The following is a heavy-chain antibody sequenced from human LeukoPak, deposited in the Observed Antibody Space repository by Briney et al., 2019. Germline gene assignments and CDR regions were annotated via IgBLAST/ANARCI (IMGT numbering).Heavy chain of an antibody. CDR2: ISAYNGNT. CDR3: ARDFMVRGVIPSLFEY. D-gene: IGHD3-10*01. V-gene: IGHV1-18*01. Sequence: GESLKISCKGSGYTFTSYGISWVRQAPGQGLEWMGWISAYNGNTNYAQKLQGRVTMTTDTSTSTAYMELRSLRSDDTAVYYCARDFMVRGVIPSLFEYWGQGTLVTVSS. CDR1: GYTFTSYG. J-gene: IGHJ4*02.